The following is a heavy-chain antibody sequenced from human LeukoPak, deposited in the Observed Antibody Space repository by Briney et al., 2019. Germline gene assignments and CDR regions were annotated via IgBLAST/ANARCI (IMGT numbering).Heavy chain of an antibody. D-gene: IGHD3-10*01. Sequence: PSETLSLTCTVSGGSISSYYWSWIRQPPGKGLEWIGYIYYSGSTNYNPSLKSRVTISVDTSKNQFSLKLSSVTAADTAVYYCARSGVLLWFGGFDPWGQGTLVTVSS. J-gene: IGHJ5*02. V-gene: IGHV4-59*01. CDR2: IYYSGST. CDR3: ARSGVLLWFGGFDP. CDR1: GGSISSYY.